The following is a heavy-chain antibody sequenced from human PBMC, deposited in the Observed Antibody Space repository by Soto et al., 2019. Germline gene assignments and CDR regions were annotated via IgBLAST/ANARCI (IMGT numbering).Heavy chain of an antibody. CDR2: ISGSGDRK. CDR1: GFTFSSYA. CDR3: ARQLAAAGDFDY. V-gene: IGHV3-23*01. Sequence: PGGSLRLSCAASGFTFSSYAMSWVRQAPGKGLEWVSAISGSGDRKYYADSVKGRFTVSRDNSKNTLYLQMNSLRAEDTAVYYCARQLAAAGDFDYWGQGTLVTVSS. D-gene: IGHD6-13*01. J-gene: IGHJ4*02.